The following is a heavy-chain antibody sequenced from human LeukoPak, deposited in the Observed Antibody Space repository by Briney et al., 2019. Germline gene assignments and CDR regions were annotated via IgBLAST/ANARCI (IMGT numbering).Heavy chain of an antibody. V-gene: IGHV4-39*01. D-gene: IGHD1-26*01. CDR3: ANPEEGATSGAFDI. CDR1: GGSISSSSYY. CDR2: IYSSGST. J-gene: IGHJ3*02. Sequence: SETLSLTCTVSGGSISSSSYYWGWIRQPPGKGLGWIGSIYSSGSTYHNPSLKSRVTISIDMSKNQFSLKLTSVTAADTAVYYCANPEEGATSGAFDIWGQGTMVTVSS.